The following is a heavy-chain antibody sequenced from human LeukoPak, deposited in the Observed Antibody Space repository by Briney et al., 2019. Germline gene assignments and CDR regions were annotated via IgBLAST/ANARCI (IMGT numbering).Heavy chain of an antibody. J-gene: IGHJ4*02. CDR1: GFTFSSYW. Sequence: GGSLRLSCAASGFTFSSYWMTWVRQAPGKGLEWFSSMSSGSRYIYYADSVRGRFTISRDNANNSLYLLMNSLRAEDTAVYYCARDRPTGASRLFVVQWGQGTLVTVSS. D-gene: IGHD3-3*01. V-gene: IGHV3-21*01. CDR3: ARDRPTGASRLFVVQ. CDR2: MSSGSRYI.